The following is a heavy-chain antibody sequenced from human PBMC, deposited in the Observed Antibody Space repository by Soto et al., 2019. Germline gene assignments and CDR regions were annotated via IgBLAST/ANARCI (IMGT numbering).Heavy chain of an antibody. J-gene: IGHJ4*02. V-gene: IGHV1-3*01. CDR2: INAGNGNT. D-gene: IGHD1-26*01. Sequence: ASVKVSCKASGYTFTSYAMHWVRQAPGQRLEWMGWINAGNGNTKYSQKFQGRVTITRDTSASTAYMELSSLRSEDTAVYYCATWDSGCYFFDYWGQGTLVTVSS. CDR1: GYTFTSYA. CDR3: ATWDSGCYFFDY.